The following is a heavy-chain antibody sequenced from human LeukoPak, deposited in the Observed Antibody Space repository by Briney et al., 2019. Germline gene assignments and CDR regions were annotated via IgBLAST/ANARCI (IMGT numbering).Heavy chain of an antibody. CDR1: SGSISSGSYY. D-gene: IGHD4-17*01. V-gene: IGHV4-31*03. J-gene: IGHJ4*02. CDR2: IYHSGNT. Sequence: SETLSLTCTVSSGSISSGSYYWSWIRQHPGKGLEWIGYIYHSGNTYYSPSLKSRVTISVDTSKNQFSLKLSSVPAADTAVYFCARYPEYGDYYFDYWGQGTLVTVSS. CDR3: ARYPEYGDYYFDY.